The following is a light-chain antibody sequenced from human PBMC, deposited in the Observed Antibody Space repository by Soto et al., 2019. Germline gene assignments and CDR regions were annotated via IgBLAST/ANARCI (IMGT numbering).Light chain of an antibody. V-gene: IGKV3D-20*02. J-gene: IGKJ5*01. CDR3: QQRAIWVT. Sequence: EIVMTQSPATLSVSPGERATLSCRASQSVSSNLAWYQQTPGQAPRLLIYGASSRATGIPDRFSGSGSGTDFTLTISRLEPEDSAVYYCQQRAIWVTFGQGTRLEIK. CDR1: QSVSSN. CDR2: GAS.